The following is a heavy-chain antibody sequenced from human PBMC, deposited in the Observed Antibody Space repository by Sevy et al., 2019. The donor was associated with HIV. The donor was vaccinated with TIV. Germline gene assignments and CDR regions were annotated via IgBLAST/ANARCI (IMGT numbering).Heavy chain of an antibody. CDR2: ISGYNSNR. CDR1: AYTFSRYG. CDR3: ARCLGGLRPWEYNWFDP. Sequence: ASVKVSCKASAYTFSRYGISWVRQAPGQGLEWMGWISGYNSNRKYAQKFQDRVTMTTDTSTSTAYMELRSLRSDDTAVYYCARCLGGLRPWEYNWFDPWGQGTLVTVSS. V-gene: IGHV1-18*01. J-gene: IGHJ5*02. D-gene: IGHD1-26*01.